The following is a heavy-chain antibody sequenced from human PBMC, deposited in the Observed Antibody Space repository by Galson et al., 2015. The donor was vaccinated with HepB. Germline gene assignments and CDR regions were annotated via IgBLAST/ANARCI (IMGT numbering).Heavy chain of an antibody. CDR3: ARDPTEGGYYGSGSYYRDFDY. V-gene: IGHV3-21*01. J-gene: IGHJ4*02. Sequence: SLRLSCAASGFTFSSYSMNWVRQAPGKGLEWVSSISSSSSYIYYADSVKGRFTISRDNAKNSLYLQMNSLRAEDTAVYYCARDPTEGGYYGSGSYYRDFDYWGQGTLVTVSS. D-gene: IGHD3-10*01. CDR1: GFTFSSYS. CDR2: ISSSSSYI.